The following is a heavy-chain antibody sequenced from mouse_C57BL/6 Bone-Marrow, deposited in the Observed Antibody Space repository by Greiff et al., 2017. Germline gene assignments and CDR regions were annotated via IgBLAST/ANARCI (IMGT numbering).Heavy chain of an antibody. D-gene: IGHD1-1*01. J-gene: IGHJ1*03. V-gene: IGHV1-66*01. CDR3: ARKYYGSGYFDV. Sequence: QVQLQQSGPELVKPGASVKISCKASGYSFTSYYIHWVKQRPGQGLEWIGWIYPGSGNTKYNEKFKGKATLTAGTSSSTAYMQLSSLTSEDSAVXDCARKYYGSGYFDVWGKGTTVTVAS. CDR1: GYSFTSYY. CDR2: IYPGSGNT.